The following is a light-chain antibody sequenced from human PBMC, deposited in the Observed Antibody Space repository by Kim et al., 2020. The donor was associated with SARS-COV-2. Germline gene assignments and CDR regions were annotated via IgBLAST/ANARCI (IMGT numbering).Light chain of an antibody. Sequence: STGDRVTIACRASQGISSYLAWYQQKPGKAPKLLIYAASTLQSGVPSRFSGSGSGTDFTLTISCLQSEDFATYYCQQYYSYPPFTFGPGTKVGIK. CDR2: AAS. CDR1: QGISSY. J-gene: IGKJ3*01. CDR3: QQYYSYPPFT. V-gene: IGKV1-8*01.